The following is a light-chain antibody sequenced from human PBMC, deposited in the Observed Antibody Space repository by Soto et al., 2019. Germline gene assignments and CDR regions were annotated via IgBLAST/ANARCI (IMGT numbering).Light chain of an antibody. CDR1: QSVSSSN. Sequence: EIVLTQSPGTLSLSPGDRATLYCRASQSVSSSNLAWYQQKRGQSPGLLIYGASTRATGFPARFSGSGSGTDFTLTISSLQSEDFAVYYCQQYNNWPWTFGQGTKVDIK. CDR3: QQYNNWPWT. V-gene: IGKV3-15*01. J-gene: IGKJ1*01. CDR2: GAS.